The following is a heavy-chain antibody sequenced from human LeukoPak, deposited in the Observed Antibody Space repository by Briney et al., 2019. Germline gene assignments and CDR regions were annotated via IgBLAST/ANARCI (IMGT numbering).Heavy chain of an antibody. CDR2: ISAYNGNT. CDR1: GYTXTSYG. V-gene: IGHV1-18*01. Sequence: ASVKVSCKASGYTXTSYGIIWVRQAPGQGLEWMGWISAYNGNTDYSQNLQGRVTMTTDTSTNTAYMELRSLRSDDTAVYYCARDLTYWGQGTLVTVSS. J-gene: IGHJ4*02. CDR3: ARDLTY.